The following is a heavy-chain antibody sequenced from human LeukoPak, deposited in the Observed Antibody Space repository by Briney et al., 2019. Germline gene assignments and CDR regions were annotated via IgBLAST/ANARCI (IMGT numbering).Heavy chain of an antibody. D-gene: IGHD3-9*01. J-gene: IGHJ5*02. CDR2: INPNSGGT. Sequence: ASVKVSCXASGYTFTDYYMHWVRQAHGQGLEWMGWINPNSGGTNYAQKFQGRVTMTRDTSISTAYMELSRLRSDDTAVYYCASPGVLTGYPLASWGQGTLVTVSS. V-gene: IGHV1-2*02. CDR3: ASPGVLTGYPLAS. CDR1: GYTFTDYY.